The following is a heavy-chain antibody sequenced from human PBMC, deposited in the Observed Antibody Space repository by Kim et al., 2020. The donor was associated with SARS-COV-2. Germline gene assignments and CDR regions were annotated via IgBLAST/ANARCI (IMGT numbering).Heavy chain of an antibody. V-gene: IGHV1-69*13. J-gene: IGHJ5*02. CDR2: IIPIFGTA. CDR3: ASTGVYSSSWYNWFDP. Sequence: SVKVSCKASGGTFSSYAISWVRQAPGQGLEWMGGIIPIFGTANYAQKFQGRVTITADESTSTAYMELSSLRSEDTAVYYCASTGVYSSSWYNWFDPWGQGTLVTVSS. CDR1: GGTFSSYA. D-gene: IGHD6-13*01.